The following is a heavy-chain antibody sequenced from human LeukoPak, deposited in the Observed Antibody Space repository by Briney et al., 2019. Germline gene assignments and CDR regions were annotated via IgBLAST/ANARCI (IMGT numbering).Heavy chain of an antibody. Sequence: ASVTVSFKASGYTFTSYGISWVRQAPGQGLEWMGWISAYNGNTNYAQKLQGRVTMTTDTSTSTAYMELRSLRSDDTAVYYCAREVPYDSSRYYQPFDYWGQGTLVTVSS. J-gene: IGHJ4*02. CDR2: ISAYNGNT. CDR1: GYTFTSYG. V-gene: IGHV1-18*01. CDR3: AREVPYDSSRYYQPFDY. D-gene: IGHD3-22*01.